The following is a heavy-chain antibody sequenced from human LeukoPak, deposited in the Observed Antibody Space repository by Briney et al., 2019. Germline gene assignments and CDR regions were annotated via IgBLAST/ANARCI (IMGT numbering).Heavy chain of an antibody. J-gene: IGHJ4*02. Sequence: SVKVSCKASGGTFSSYAIGWVRQAPGQGLEWMGGIIPIFGTANYAQKFQGRVTITADESTSTAYMELSSLRSEDTAVYYCARDLTAMGGLWGQGTLVTVSS. CDR3: ARDLTAMGGL. CDR2: IIPIFGTA. V-gene: IGHV1-69*13. D-gene: IGHD5-18*01. CDR1: GGTFSSYA.